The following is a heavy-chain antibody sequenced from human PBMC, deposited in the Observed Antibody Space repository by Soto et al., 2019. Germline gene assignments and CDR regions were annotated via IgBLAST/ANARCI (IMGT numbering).Heavy chain of an antibody. CDR2: IXGNGGXT. CDR3: AKRPASIITFDY. CDR1: RFTFNNYA. Sequence: XXSLRLSCAASRFTFNNYAMSWVRQAPGKGLEWVSKIXGNGGXTYYADYVKGXXTISRDNXXNMLFLQINSLRDDDSAVYYCAKRPASIITFDYWGQGTPVTVSS. D-gene: IGHD2-2*01. V-gene: IGHV3-23*01. J-gene: IGHJ4*02.